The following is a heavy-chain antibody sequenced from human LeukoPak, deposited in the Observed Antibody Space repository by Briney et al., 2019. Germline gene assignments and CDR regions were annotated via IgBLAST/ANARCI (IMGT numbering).Heavy chain of an antibody. CDR3: ARHEIGNYGYYFDY. D-gene: IGHD3-10*01. CDR2: ISYSGST. V-gene: IGHV4-59*08. J-gene: IGHJ4*02. CDR1: GGSISSYY. Sequence: PSETLSLTCTVSGGSISSYYWSWIRQPPGKGLEWIGYISYSGSTNYNPSLKSRVTISVDTSKNQFSLKLSSVTAADTAVYYCARHEIGNYGYYFDYWGQGTLVTVSS.